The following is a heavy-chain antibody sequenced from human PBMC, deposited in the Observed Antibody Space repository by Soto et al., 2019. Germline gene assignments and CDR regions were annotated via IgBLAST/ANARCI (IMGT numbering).Heavy chain of an antibody. Sequence: QVKLVQSGAEVKKPGSSVKGSCKASGGTFSSYAISWVRQAPGQGLEWMGGIIPIFGTATYAQKFQGRVTVTADDTTSTGYMELCSRRSADTALYYCATTYYYDSSGYLHWGQGTRVTVSS. CDR2: IIPIFGTA. D-gene: IGHD3-22*01. J-gene: IGHJ4*02. CDR3: ATTYYYDSSGYLH. CDR1: GGTFSSYA. V-gene: IGHV1-69*12.